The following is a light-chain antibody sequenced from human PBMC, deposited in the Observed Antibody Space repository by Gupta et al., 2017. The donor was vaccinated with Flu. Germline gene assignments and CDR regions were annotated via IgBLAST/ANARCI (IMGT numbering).Light chain of an antibody. CDR3: QQSFSIPPYD. CDR1: QSISRY. V-gene: IGKV1-39*01. Sequence: DRVTITCRASQSISRYLNWYQQKPGKAPKLLIYGASILQSGVPSRLSGGGYGTDFTLSIGNLQPEDFATYYCQQSFSIPPYDFGQGTKLEIK. CDR2: GAS. J-gene: IGKJ2*01.